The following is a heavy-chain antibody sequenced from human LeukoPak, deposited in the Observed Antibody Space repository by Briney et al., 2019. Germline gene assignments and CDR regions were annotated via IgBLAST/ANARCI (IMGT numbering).Heavy chain of an antibody. CDR2: IKKDGSGI. V-gene: IGHV3-7*03. J-gene: IGHJ6*04. D-gene: IGHD1-26*01. CDR1: GFPFSNSW. CDR3: AGGSSMEV. Sequence: GGALRLSCAVSGFPFSNSWMYWVRQAPGKGLEGVANIKKDGSGIFYVDSVKRRFIISRDNDRNSLYLQMNSLRVEDTAVYFCAGGSSMEVWGKGTAVTVSS.